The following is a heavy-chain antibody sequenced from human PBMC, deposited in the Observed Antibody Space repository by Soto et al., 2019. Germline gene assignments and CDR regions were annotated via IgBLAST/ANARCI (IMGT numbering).Heavy chain of an antibody. CDR3: AKVLRNYVNYYMDV. D-gene: IGHD4-4*01. V-gene: IGHV3-23*01. Sequence: GGSLRLSCAASGFTFSSYAMSWVRQAPGKGLEWVSAISGSGGSTYYADSVKGRFTISRDNSKNTLYLQMNSLRAEDTAVYYCAKVLRNYVNYYMDVWGKGTTVTVSS. J-gene: IGHJ6*03. CDR1: GFTFSSYA. CDR2: ISGSGGST.